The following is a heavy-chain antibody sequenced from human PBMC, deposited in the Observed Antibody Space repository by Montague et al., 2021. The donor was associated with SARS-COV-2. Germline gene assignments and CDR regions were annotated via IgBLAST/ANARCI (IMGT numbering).Heavy chain of an antibody. CDR3: ARRTPDSVHSSMVSLYYFDN. Sequence: SETLSLTCTVSGGSISSSGYYWDWIRQPPGKGLEWIGSVYYSGSTYYNPHLKSRVTISVVRSKNQFSLRLSSVTAADTALYYCARRTPDSVHSSMVSLYYFDNWGQGTLVTVSS. CDR1: GGSISSSGYY. CDR2: VYYSGST. V-gene: IGHV4-39*01. J-gene: IGHJ4*02. D-gene: IGHD4/OR15-4a*01.